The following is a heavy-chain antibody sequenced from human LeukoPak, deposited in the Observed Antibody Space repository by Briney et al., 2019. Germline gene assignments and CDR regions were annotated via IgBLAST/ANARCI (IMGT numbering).Heavy chain of an antibody. J-gene: IGHJ6*03. CDR2: IYYSGST. Sequence: SETLSLTCTVSGGSISSSSYYWGWIRQPPGKGLEWIGSIYYSGSTYYNPSLKSRVTISVDTSKNQFSLKLSSVTAADTAVYYCARGVMRRDYMDVWGKGTTVTVSS. CDR3: ARGVMRRDYMDV. CDR1: GGSISSSSYY. V-gene: IGHV4-39*07.